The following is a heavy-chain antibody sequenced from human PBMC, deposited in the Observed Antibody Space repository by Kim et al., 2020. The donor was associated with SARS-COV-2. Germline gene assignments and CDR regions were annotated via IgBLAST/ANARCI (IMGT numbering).Heavy chain of an antibody. CDR2: IYYSGST. D-gene: IGHD2-15*01. CDR3: ARQRRVGLLYYYYGMDV. CDR1: GGYISSYY. Sequence: SETLSLTCTVSGGYISSYYWSWIRQPPGKGLEWIGYIYYSGSTNYNPSLKSRVTISVDPSKNQFSLKLSSVTAADTAVYYCARQRRVGLLYYYYGMDVWGQGTKVTVSS. V-gene: IGHV4-59*08. J-gene: IGHJ6*02.